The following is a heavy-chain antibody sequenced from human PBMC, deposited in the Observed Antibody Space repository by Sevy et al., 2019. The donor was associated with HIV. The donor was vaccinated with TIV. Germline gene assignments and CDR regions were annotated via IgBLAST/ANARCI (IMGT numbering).Heavy chain of an antibody. CDR3: ARGQRLAPPWGFDL. D-gene: IGHD6-25*01. Sequence: GGSLRLSCAASGFTFSSHDMHWVRQATGKGLEWISSIGTVGDTYYIGSVKGRFTISREDAKKSFYLQMNSLRDDDTAVYYGARGQRLAPPWGFDLWGRGTLVTVSS. CDR2: IGTVGDT. J-gene: IGHJ2*01. V-gene: IGHV3-13*01. CDR1: GFTFSSHD.